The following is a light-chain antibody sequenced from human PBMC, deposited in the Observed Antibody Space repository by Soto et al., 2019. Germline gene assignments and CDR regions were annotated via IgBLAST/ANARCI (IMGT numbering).Light chain of an antibody. V-gene: IGKV1-5*01. CDR2: DAS. CDR3: QQYNSYST. J-gene: IGKJ1*01. CDR1: QSISSW. Sequence: DIQMTQPPSTLSASVGDRVTITCRASQSISSWLAWYQQKPGKAPKVLIYDASSLESGVPSRFSGSGSGTEFTLTISSLQPDDFATYYCQQYNSYSTFGQGTKV.